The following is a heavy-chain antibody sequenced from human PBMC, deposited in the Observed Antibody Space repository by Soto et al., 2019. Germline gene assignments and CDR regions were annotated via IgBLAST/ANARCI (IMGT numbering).Heavy chain of an antibody. J-gene: IGHJ4*02. Sequence: PSETLSLTCAVSGFSIGSNNRWGWIQQPPGKGLEGIGNIYYSGTTQFNPSLKSRVTMSIDGAGNQFSLRLSSVTAADTAVYYCARKEGKRAGIWNWGQGTLVTVSS. CDR1: GFSIGSNNR. CDR3: ARKEGKRAGIWN. D-gene: IGHD6-13*01. CDR2: IYYSGTT. V-gene: IGHV4-28*01.